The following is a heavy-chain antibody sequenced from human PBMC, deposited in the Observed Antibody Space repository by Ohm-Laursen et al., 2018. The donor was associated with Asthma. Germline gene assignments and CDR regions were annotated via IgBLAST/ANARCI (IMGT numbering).Heavy chain of an antibody. CDR3: ARIGPEWELPGREYSLIH. J-gene: IGHJ1*01. Sequence: SLRLSCSASGLTFSSYTMHWVRQAPGKGLDYVSSMDGNGDTTHYADSVKGRFTISRDNSKNTLYLQMSSLRAEDTALYYCARIGPEWELPGREYSLIHWGQGTLVTVSS. CDR2: MDGNGDTT. D-gene: IGHD1-26*01. CDR1: GLTFSSYT. V-gene: IGHV3-64D*08.